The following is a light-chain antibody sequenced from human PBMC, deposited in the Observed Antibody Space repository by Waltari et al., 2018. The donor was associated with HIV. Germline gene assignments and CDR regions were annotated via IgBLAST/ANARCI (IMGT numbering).Light chain of an antibody. V-gene: IGLV8-61*01. J-gene: IGLJ3*02. CDR3: VLYMGSGISV. Sequence: QTVVTQEPSFSVSPGGTVPLTCSLSSGSVSSSNYPSWYQQTPGQAPRTLIYSTNTRSSGVPDRFSGFILGNKAALTITGAQADDESDYYCVLYMGSGISVFGGGTKLTVL. CDR1: SGSVSSSNY. CDR2: STN.